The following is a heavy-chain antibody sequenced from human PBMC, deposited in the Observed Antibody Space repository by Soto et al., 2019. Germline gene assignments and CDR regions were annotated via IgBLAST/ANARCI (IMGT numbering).Heavy chain of an antibody. V-gene: IGHV1-18*01. CDR1: GYTFTSYG. CDR2: ISAYNGNT. J-gene: IGHJ6*02. CDR3: ARDPGSTYCSGGSCSNYYYYGMDV. D-gene: IGHD2-15*01. Sequence: ASVKVSCKASGYTFTSYGISWVRQAPGQGLEWMGWISAYNGNTNYAQKLQGRVTMTTDTSTSTAYMELRSLRSEDTAVYYCARDPGSTYCSGGSCSNYYYYGMDVWGQGTTVTVSS.